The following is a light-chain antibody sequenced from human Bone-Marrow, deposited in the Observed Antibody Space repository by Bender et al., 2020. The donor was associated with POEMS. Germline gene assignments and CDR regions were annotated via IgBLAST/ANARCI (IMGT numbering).Light chain of an antibody. CDR2: EVF. CDR1: SNDVGGSDY. V-gene: IGLV2-11*01. CDR3: CSYAGSYTYV. Sequence: QSALTQPASVSGSPGQSITISCTGTSNDVGGSDYVSWYQEHPGKAPKLIIYEVFKRPSGVPDRFSGSKSGNTASLTISGLQAEDEADYYCCSYAGSYTYVFGTGTKVTVL. J-gene: IGLJ1*01.